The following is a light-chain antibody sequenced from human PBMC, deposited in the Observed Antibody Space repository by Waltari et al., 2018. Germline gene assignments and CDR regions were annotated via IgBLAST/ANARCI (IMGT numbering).Light chain of an antibody. Sequence: EIVMTQSPATLSVSPGERATLSCRASQSVSSNLAWYQQKPGQAPRRPISGASTRATGSPARFSGSGSGTEFTLTISSLQSEDFAVYYCQQYNNWPLWTFGQGTKVEIK. CDR3: QQYNNWPLWT. CDR1: QSVSSN. J-gene: IGKJ1*01. CDR2: GAS. V-gene: IGKV3-15*01.